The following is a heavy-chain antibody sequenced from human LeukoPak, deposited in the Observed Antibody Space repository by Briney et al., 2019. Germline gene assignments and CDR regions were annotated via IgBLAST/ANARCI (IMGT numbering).Heavy chain of an antibody. D-gene: IGHD1-1*01. J-gene: IGHJ4*02. Sequence: SETLSLTCTVSGGSISSYYWSWIRQPPGKGLEWIGYTYYSGSTNYNPPLKSRVTISVDTSKNQFSLKLSSVTAADTAVYYCAREGTDYWGQGTLVTVSS. CDR3: AREGTDY. CDR1: GGSISSYY. V-gene: IGHV4-59*01. CDR2: TYYSGST.